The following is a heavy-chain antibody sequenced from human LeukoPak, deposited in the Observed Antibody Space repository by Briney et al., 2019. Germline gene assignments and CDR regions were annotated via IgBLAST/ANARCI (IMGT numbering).Heavy chain of an antibody. Sequence: GGSLRLSCAASGFIFSSYSMNWVRQAPGKGLEWVSYISSSSTIYYADSVKGRFTISRDNAKNSLYLQMNSLRAEDTAVYYCASWPVGWYGEDSWGQGTLVTVSS. D-gene: IGHD6-19*01. CDR1: GFIFSSYS. V-gene: IGHV3-48*04. J-gene: IGHJ4*02. CDR2: ISSSSTI. CDR3: ASWPVGWYGEDS.